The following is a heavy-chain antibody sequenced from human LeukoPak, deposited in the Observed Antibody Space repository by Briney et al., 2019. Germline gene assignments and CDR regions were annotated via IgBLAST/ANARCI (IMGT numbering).Heavy chain of an antibody. CDR3: IRDSSGRFDY. J-gene: IGHJ4*02. D-gene: IGHD3-22*01. Sequence: SETLSLTCNVSGASMSNYYWVWIRQPPGKGLEWIGSIYHSGTTYSGSTYYNPSLKSRVTISLDTSKNQFSLKLSSVTAADTAVYYCIRDSSGRFDYWGQGTLVTVSS. CDR2: IYHSGTTYSGST. CDR1: GASMSNYY. V-gene: IGHV4-39*07.